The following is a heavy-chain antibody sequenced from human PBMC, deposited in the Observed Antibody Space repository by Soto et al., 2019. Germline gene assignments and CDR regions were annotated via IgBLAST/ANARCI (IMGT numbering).Heavy chain of an antibody. CDR2: ISSSGSYI. V-gene: IGHV3-21*01. Sequence: LRLSCEASGFTFSSYNMNWVRQAPGKGLEWVSSISSSGSYIFYADSLKGRVTISRDNAKNSLYLQMDSLRAEDTAVYYCARDSRRDDYNDAFDYWGQGILVTVSS. CDR1: GFTFSSYN. J-gene: IGHJ4*02. CDR3: ARDSRRDDYNDAFDY. D-gene: IGHD4-4*01.